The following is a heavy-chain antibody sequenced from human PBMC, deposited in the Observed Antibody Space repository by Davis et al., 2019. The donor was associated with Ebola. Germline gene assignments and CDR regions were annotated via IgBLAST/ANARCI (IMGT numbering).Heavy chain of an antibody. J-gene: IGHJ1*01. D-gene: IGHD4-17*01. CDR2: IGSDTAT. Sequence: GESLKISCEASGFTFSTYAMSWARLAPGEGLEWVSGIGSDTATHYADSVRGRFTISRDDSKNTLFLQMDSLRAEDTAIYYCARDGSHYGDHIANWGQGTLVTVSS. CDR3: ARDGSHYGDHIAN. CDR1: GFTFSTYA. V-gene: IGHV3-23*01.